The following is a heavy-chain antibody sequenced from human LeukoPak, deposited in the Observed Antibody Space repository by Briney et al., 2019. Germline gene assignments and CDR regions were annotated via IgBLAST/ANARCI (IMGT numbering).Heavy chain of an antibody. CDR2: FSTYNGNT. Sequence: ASVKVSCKASGYTFTSYGISWVRQAPGQGLEWMGWFSTYNGNTNYAQKLQGRVTMTTDTSTSTAYMELRSLRSDDTAVYYCARERRDGYNLRYYFDNWGQGTLVTVSS. J-gene: IGHJ4*02. V-gene: IGHV1-18*01. CDR1: GYTFTSYG. CDR3: ARERRDGYNLRYYFDN. D-gene: IGHD5-24*01.